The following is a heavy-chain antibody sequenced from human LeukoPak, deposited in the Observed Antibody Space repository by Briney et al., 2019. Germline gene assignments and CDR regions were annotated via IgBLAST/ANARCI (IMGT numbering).Heavy chain of an antibody. CDR2: FYYSGST. Sequence: SETLSLTCTVSDFSISSHYWSWLRQTPGKGLEWIGYFYYSGSTNYNPSLKSRVTISGDTSKNQFSLQLSSVTAADTAVYFCARGKSSWSYYYYMDVWGKGTTVTVSS. J-gene: IGHJ6*03. CDR3: ARGKSSWSYYYYMDV. CDR1: DFSISSHY. V-gene: IGHV4-59*11. D-gene: IGHD6-13*01.